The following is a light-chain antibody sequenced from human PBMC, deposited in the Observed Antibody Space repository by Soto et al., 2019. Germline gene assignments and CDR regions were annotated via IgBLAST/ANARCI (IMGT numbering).Light chain of an antibody. CDR3: ATWDDSLNGLV. J-gene: IGLJ2*01. Sequence: QLVLTQPPSASGTPGQRVAISCSGSSSNIGSNPVNWYQQLPGTAPKPLIYFNDQLPSGVPDRFSGSKSGTSASLAISGLQSEDEADYYCATWDDSLNGLVFGGGTKVTVL. CDR1: SSNIGSNP. V-gene: IGLV1-44*01. CDR2: FND.